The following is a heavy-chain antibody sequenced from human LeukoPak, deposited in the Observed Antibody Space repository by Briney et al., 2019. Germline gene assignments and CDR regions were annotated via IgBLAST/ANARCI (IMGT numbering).Heavy chain of an antibody. Sequence: SETLSLTCTVSGVSISNDYWSWIRQPPGKGLEWIGYIYYSGTTNYNPSLKSRVTMSVDTSKNRFSLKLSSVTAADTAVYYCARLRPVNWFDPWGQGTLVTVSS. J-gene: IGHJ5*02. CDR2: IYYSGTT. CDR3: ARLRPVNWFDP. V-gene: IGHV4-59*08. CDR1: GVSISNDY.